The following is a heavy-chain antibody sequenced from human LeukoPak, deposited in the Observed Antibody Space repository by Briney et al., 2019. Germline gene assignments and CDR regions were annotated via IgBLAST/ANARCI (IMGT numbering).Heavy chain of an antibody. D-gene: IGHD3-10*01. CDR1: GFTFDDYA. CDR3: AKDIFTMVRGVVDY. Sequence: PGRSLRLSCAASGFTFDDYAMHWVRQAPGKGLEWVSGIGWNSGSIGYADSVKGRFTISRDNAKNSLYLQMNSLRAEDTALYYCAKDIFTMVRGVVDYWGQGTLVTVSS. V-gene: IGHV3-9*01. CDR2: IGWNSGSI. J-gene: IGHJ4*02.